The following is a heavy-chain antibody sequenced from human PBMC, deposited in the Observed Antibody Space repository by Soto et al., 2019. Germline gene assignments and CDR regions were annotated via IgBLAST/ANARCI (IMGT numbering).Heavy chain of an antibody. J-gene: IGHJ6*02. CDR3: IYRRAAYDYHGLDV. CDR1: GDNFKKNV. V-gene: IGHV1-69*10. CDR2: TIPALGKT. D-gene: IGHD6-13*01. Sequence: SVKVSCKTSGDNFKKNVFTWVRQAPGQGLEWMGGTIPALGKTHYIEKFQGRVTITVDDATRTVYMEVRDLTSEDTAIYYCIYRRAAYDYHGLDVWGQGTTVTVSS.